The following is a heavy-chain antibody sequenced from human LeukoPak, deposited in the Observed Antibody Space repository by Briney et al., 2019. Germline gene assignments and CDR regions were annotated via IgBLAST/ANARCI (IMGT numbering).Heavy chain of an antibody. CDR3: VSQYFDY. CDR1: GFTFSNAW. J-gene: IGHJ4*02. V-gene: IGHV3-15*01. Sequence: GGSLRLSCADSGFTFSNAWMNWVRQAPGKGLEWVARIKTKTDGGTTDYAAPVKGRFTISRDDSKNTVYLLMNSLKTEDTAVYYCVSQYFDYWGQGTLVTVSS. CDR2: IKTKTDGGTT.